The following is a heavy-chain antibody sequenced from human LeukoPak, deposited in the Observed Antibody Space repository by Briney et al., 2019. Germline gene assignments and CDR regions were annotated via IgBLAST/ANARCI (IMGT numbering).Heavy chain of an antibody. D-gene: IGHD6-13*01. CDR1: GFTFDDYG. V-gene: IGHV3-20*04. Sequence: GGSLRPSCAASGFTFDDYGMSWVRQAPGKGLEWVSGINWNGGSTGYADSVKGRFTISRDNAKNSLYLQMNSLRAEDTALYYCARGAGIAAAGDYYYYYMDVWGKGTTVTVSS. CDR3: ARGAGIAAAGDYYYYYMDV. J-gene: IGHJ6*03. CDR2: INWNGGST.